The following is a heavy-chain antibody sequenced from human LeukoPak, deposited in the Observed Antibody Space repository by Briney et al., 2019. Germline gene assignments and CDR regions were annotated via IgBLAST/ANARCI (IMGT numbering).Heavy chain of an antibody. CDR1: GYIFSNHA. V-gene: IGHV7-4-1*02. CDR2: INTVTGHP. D-gene: IGHD3-3*01. J-gene: IGHJ4*02. Sequence: GASVKVSCRASGYIFSNHAINWVRQAPGQGLEWMGWINTVTGHPTYAQGFTGRFVFSLDTLVSTAYLQISNVKAEDTAVYYCARDNPDGDVSKFDYWGQGTLVTVSS. CDR3: ARDNPDGDVSKFDY.